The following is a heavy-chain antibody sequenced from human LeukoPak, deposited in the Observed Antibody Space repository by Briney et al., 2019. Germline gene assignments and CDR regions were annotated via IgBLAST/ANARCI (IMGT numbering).Heavy chain of an antibody. V-gene: IGHV4-61*01. CDR2: IYYSGST. CDR1: GGSVSSGSYY. Sequence: TSETLSLTCTVSGGSVSSGSYYWSWIRQPPGKGLEWIGYIYYSGSTNYNPSLKSRVTISVDTSKNQFSLKLSSVTAADTAVYYCAGGSGYYSSYFDYWGQGTLVTVSS. CDR3: AGGSGYYSSYFDY. J-gene: IGHJ4*02. D-gene: IGHD3-22*01.